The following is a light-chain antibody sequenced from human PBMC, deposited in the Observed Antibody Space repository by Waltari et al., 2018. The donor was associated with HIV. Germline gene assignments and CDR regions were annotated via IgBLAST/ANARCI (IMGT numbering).Light chain of an antibody. CDR1: NSNIGRYA. Sequence: QSVLTQPPSASGAPGQRVSISCSGGNSNIGRYAVSWYQQLPGTAPKLLIFSNTQRPSGGPDRCSGSKSGTSASRAIGGLQSEDEADYYCAAWDDSLSGSVVFGGGTKLTVL. CDR2: SNT. CDR3: AAWDDSLSGSVV. V-gene: IGLV1-44*01. J-gene: IGLJ2*01.